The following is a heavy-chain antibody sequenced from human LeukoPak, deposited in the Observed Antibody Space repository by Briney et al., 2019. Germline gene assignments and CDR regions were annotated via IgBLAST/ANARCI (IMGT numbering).Heavy chain of an antibody. D-gene: IGHD6-13*01. Sequence: SETLSLTCTVSGGSISSYYWSWIRHPPGKGLEWSGYIYYSGSTNYNPSLKSRVTISVDTSKNQFSLKLSSVTAADTAVYYCARDRLSSSRTTSYYYYYYGMDVWGQGTTVTVSS. V-gene: IGHV4-59*01. CDR1: GGSISSYY. CDR3: ARDRLSSSRTTSYYYYYYGMDV. CDR2: IYYSGST. J-gene: IGHJ6*02.